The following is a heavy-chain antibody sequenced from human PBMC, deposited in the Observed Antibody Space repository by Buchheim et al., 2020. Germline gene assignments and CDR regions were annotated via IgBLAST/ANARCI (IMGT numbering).Heavy chain of an antibody. J-gene: IGHJ4*02. CDR1: GFTFSSYG. Sequence: QVQLVESGGGVVQPGRSLRLSCAASGFTFSSYGMHWVRQAPGQGLEWVAVIWYDVSNKYYADSVKGRFTISRDNSKTTLSLQMNSLRAEDTAVYYCARDGSRGQWERLRSPGTALQNFDYWGQGTL. CDR3: ARDGSRGQWERLRSPGTALQNFDY. CDR2: IWYDVSNK. D-gene: IGHD1-26*01. V-gene: IGHV3-33*01.